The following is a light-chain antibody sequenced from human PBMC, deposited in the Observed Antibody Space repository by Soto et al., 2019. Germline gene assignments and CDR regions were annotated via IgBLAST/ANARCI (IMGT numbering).Light chain of an antibody. CDR3: QQRSNWPPWIT. V-gene: IGKV3-11*01. Sequence: EIVLRQSPATLSLSPGERATLSCRASQSVSSYLAWYQQKPGQAPRLLIYDASNRATGIPARFSGSGSGTDFTLTISSLEPEDFAVYYCQQRSNWPPWITFGQGTRLEIK. CDR1: QSVSSY. CDR2: DAS. J-gene: IGKJ5*01.